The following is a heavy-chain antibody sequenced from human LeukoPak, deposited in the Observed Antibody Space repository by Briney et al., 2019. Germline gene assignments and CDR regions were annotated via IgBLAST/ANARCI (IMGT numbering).Heavy chain of an antibody. Sequence: SETLSLTCTVSGGSISNDNYYWGWIRQPPGKGLEWIGAVHYSGRTYYNPSLNSRLTISVDTSKSQFSLMVSSVTAADTAVYYCARVAAGYSVNYFDYWGQGTLVTVSS. J-gene: IGHJ4*02. CDR3: ARVAAGYSVNYFDY. CDR2: VHYSGRT. V-gene: IGHV4-39*01. CDR1: GGSISNDNYY. D-gene: IGHD4-23*01.